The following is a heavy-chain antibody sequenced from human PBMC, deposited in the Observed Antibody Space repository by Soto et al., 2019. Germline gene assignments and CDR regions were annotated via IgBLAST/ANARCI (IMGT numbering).Heavy chain of an antibody. V-gene: IGHV4-34*01. J-gene: IGHJ4*02. Sequence: PSETLSLTCAVYGGSFSGYYWSWIRQPPGKGLEWIGEINHSGSTNYNPSLKSRVTISVDTSKNQFSLKLSSVTAADTAVYYCARGQYCSGGSCYWRTLVNRGFDYWGQGTLVTVSS. CDR1: GGSFSGYY. CDR3: ARGQYCSGGSCYWRTLVNRGFDY. CDR2: INHSGST. D-gene: IGHD2-15*01.